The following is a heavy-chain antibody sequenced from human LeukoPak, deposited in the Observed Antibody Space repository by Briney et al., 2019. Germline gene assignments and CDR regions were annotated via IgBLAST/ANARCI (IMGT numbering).Heavy chain of an antibody. CDR3: ARLRSPPVLRYFDWLSYFDY. Sequence: KPSETLSLTCTVSGGSIGSSSYYWGWVRQPPGKGLEWIGSIYYSGSTYYNPSLKSRVTISVDTSKNQFSLKLSSVTAADTAVYYCARLRSPPVLRYFDWLSYFDYWGQGTLVTVSS. D-gene: IGHD3-9*01. V-gene: IGHV4-39*01. CDR2: IYYSGST. J-gene: IGHJ4*02. CDR1: GGSIGSSSYY.